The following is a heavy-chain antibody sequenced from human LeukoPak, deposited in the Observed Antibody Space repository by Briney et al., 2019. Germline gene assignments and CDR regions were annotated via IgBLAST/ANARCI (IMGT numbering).Heavy chain of an antibody. CDR2: VSAYNGNT. CDR1: GYTFTSYG. Sequence: ASVTVSCKASGYTFTSYGISWVRQAPGQGLEWMGWVSAYNGNTNYAQKLQGRVTMTTDTSTSTAYMELRSLRSDDTAVYYCARVRDYCSSTSCYAKGSWFDPWGQGTLVTVSS. CDR3: ARVRDYCSSTSCYAKGSWFDP. J-gene: IGHJ5*02. D-gene: IGHD2-2*01. V-gene: IGHV1-18*01.